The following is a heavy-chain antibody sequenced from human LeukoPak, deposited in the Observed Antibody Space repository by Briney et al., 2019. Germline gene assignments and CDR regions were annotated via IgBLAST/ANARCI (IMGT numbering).Heavy chain of an antibody. V-gene: IGHV4-38-2*02. J-gene: IGHJ4*02. D-gene: IGHD4-23*01. Sequence: PSETLSLTRTVSGDSISNGYYWGWIRQPPGKGLEWIGSIYHTGSTYYNPSLKSRVIISVDTSKNQFSLKLSSVTAADTAVYYCARGRSGYGGNSGIASCDFWGQGTLVTVSS. CDR2: IYHTGST. CDR3: ARGRSGYGGNSGIASCDF. CDR1: GDSISNGYY.